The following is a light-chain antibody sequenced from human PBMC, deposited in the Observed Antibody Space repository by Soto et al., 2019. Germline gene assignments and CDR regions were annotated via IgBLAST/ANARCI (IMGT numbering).Light chain of an antibody. J-gene: IGKJ2*01. V-gene: IGKV3-20*01. CDR3: QHYGSSSYT. CDR2: GAS. CDR1: QSVSSTY. Sequence: EIVLTQSPGTLSLSPGERATLSCRASQSVSSTYLAWYQHKPGQPPRLLIYGASSRATGIPDRFSGSGSGTDFTLTISRLEPEDFAIYYCQHYGSSSYTFGQGTKLEIK.